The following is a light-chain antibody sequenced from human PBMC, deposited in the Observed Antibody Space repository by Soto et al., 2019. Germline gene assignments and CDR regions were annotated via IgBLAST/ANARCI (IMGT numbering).Light chain of an antibody. V-gene: IGKV1-8*01. Sequence: AIRMTQSPSSLSASTGDRVTITCRASQGISSYLAWYQQKPGKAPNLLIYAASTLQSGVPSRFSGSGSGTDFTLTISCLQSEDFATYYCQQYYSYPYTFGHGTKLEIK. CDR2: AAS. CDR1: QGISSY. J-gene: IGKJ2*01. CDR3: QQYYSYPYT.